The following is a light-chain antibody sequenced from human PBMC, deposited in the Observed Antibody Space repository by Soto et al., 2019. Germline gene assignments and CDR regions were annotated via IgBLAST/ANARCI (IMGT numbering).Light chain of an antibody. CDR1: QSVGSY. J-gene: IGKJ1*01. V-gene: IGKV3-11*01. Sequence: EIVLSQSPATLSLSPVERATLSCRASQSVGSYLAWYQHIPGQAPRLLLYDASKRATGIPARFSGSGSGTDFTLTISSLEPEDFAVYYCQQRSNWPPTWTFGQGTNVEV. CDR2: DAS. CDR3: QQRSNWPPTWT.